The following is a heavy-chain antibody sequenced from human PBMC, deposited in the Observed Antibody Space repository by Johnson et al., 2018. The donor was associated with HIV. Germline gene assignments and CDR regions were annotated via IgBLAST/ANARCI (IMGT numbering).Heavy chain of an antibody. CDR2: ISWDGGST. Sequence: VQLVESGGVVVQPGGSLRLSCAASGFIFDDYTMHWVRQAPGKGLEWVSFISWDGGSTYYADSVKGRLTISRDNSKNSLYLQMNSLRAEDSALYYCAKEGRDAFDIWGQGTTVTVSS. CDR3: AKEGRDAFDI. D-gene: IGHD3-10*01. V-gene: IGHV3-43*01. CDR1: GFIFDDYT. J-gene: IGHJ3*02.